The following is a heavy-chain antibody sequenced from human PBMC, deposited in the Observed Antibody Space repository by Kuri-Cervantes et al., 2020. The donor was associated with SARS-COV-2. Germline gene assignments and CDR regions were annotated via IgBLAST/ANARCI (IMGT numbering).Heavy chain of an antibody. J-gene: IGHJ4*02. V-gene: IGHV3-48*01. Sequence: GESLKISCAASGFTFSSYSMNWVRQAPGKGLEWVSSISSSSSTIYYADSVKGRFTISRDNAKNSLYLQMNSLRAEDTAVYYCARDLRRYCSGGSCYSDLFNFGFDYWGQGTLVTVSS. CDR3: ARDLRRYCSGGSCYSDLFNFGFDY. CDR2: ISSSSSTI. D-gene: IGHD2-15*01. CDR1: GFTFSSYS.